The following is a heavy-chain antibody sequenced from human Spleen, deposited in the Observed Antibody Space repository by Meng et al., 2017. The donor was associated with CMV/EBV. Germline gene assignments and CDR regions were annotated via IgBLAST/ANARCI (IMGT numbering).Heavy chain of an antibody. V-gene: IGHV3-11*01. CDR2: ITSSGNLK. D-gene: IGHD1/OR15-1a*01. CDR1: GFIFSNYY. Sequence: GGSLRLSCAGSGFIFSNYYMAWIRQAPGKGLEWVSYITSSGNLKYYADSVKGRFTISRDNAKNSLFLQMNSLRAEDTAVYYCAREPTPGEHDYWGQGVLVTVSS. J-gene: IGHJ4*02. CDR3: AREPTPGEHDY.